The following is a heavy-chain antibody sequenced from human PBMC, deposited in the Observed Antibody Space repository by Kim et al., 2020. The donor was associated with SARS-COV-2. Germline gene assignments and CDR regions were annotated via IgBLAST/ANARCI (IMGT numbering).Heavy chain of an antibody. V-gene: IGHV3-23*01. CDR3: ARARGAGRFDI. Sequence: GGSLRLSCAASEFTFSSFGMTWVRQAPGKGLEWMSGISTGGDKTYHADSVKGRFTTSRDNSKSTLYLQMNSLRAEDTAVYYCARARGAGRFDIWGQGTLVTVSS. CDR1: EFTFSSFG. J-gene: IGHJ3*02. CDR2: ISTGGDKT. D-gene: IGHD3-16*01.